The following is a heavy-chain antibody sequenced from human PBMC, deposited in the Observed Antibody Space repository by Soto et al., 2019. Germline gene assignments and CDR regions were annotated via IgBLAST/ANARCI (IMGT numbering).Heavy chain of an antibody. V-gene: IGHV3-74*01. CDR2: TSDDGSTT. Sequence: GGSLRLSCEVSGFTFSAYWMHWVRQVPGKGLIWVSRTSDDGSTTTYADSVKGRFTISRDNAKNTLYLQMNSLRADDTGLYYCTRGPRVSSTGTGAHWGQGTLVTVSS. CDR3: TRGPRVSSTGTGAH. J-gene: IGHJ4*02. CDR1: GFTFSAYW. D-gene: IGHD1-1*01.